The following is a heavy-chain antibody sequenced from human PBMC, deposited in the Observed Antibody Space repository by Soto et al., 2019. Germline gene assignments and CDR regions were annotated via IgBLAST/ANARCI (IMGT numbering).Heavy chain of an antibody. CDR3: ARVSQAALSESSLDV. Sequence: ASVKVSCKASGYTFTSYGISWVRQAPEQGLEWMGWISAYNGNTNYAQKLQGRVTMTTDTSTSTAYMELRSLRSDDTAVYYCARVSQAALSESSLDVWGQGTTVTISS. CDR2: ISAYNGNT. V-gene: IGHV1-18*04. J-gene: IGHJ6*02. D-gene: IGHD6-6*01. CDR1: GYTFTSYG.